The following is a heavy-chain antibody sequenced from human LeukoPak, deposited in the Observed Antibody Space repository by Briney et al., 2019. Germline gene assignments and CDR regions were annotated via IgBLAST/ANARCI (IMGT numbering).Heavy chain of an antibody. V-gene: IGHV3-21*01. Sequence: GGSLRLSCAASGFTFSSYNMNWVRQAPGKGLEWVSSITSSSSYIYYSDSVKGRFTISRDNAKKPVYLQMNNLRAEDTAVYHCARGSTYSSGWYTGFDYWGQGTLVTVSS. CDR3: ARGSTYSSGWYTGFDY. D-gene: IGHD6-19*01. J-gene: IGHJ4*02. CDR2: ITSSSSYI. CDR1: GFTFSSYN.